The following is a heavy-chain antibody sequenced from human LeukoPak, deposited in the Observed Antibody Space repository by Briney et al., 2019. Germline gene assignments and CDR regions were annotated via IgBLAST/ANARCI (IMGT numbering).Heavy chain of an antibody. V-gene: IGHV3-66*01. CDR1: GFSVTKDF. CDR3: ARWIYDTLTGYPSFDY. J-gene: IGHJ4*02. D-gene: IGHD3-9*01. Sequence: GGSLRLSCAVSGFSVTKDFMTWVRQAPGKGLNWVSVIYYDGRTVYAGSVKGRFTISRDNSKNTVFLEVKSLRAEDTAVYYCARWIYDTLTGYPSFDYWGQGTLVTVSS. CDR2: IYYDGRT.